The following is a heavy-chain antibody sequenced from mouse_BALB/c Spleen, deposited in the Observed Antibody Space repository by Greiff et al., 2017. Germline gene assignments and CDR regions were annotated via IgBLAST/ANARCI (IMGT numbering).Heavy chain of an antibody. D-gene: IGHD2-2*01. CDR1: GYTFSSYW. J-gene: IGHJ3*01. V-gene: IGHV1-9*01. CDR3: ARTRGYQAWFAY. CDR2: ILPGSGST. Sequence: QVQLQQSGAELMKPGASVKISCKATGYTFSSYWIEWVKQRPGHGLEWIGEILPGSGSTNYNEKFKGKATFTADTSSNTAYMQLSSLTSEDSAVYYCARTRGYQAWFAYWGQGTLVTVSA.